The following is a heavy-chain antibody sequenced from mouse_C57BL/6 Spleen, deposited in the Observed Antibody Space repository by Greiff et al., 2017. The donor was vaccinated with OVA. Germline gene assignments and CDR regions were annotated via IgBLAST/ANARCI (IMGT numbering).Heavy chain of an antibody. Sequence: EVQLQQSGTVLARPGASVKMSCKTSGYTFTSYWMHWVKQRPGQGLEWIGAIYPGNSDTSYNQKFKDKAKLTAVTSASTAYMELSSLTNEDSAVYYCTRGDDYDALYYAMDYWGQGTSVTVSS. J-gene: IGHJ4*01. CDR1: GYTFTSYW. CDR2: IYPGNSDT. V-gene: IGHV1-5*01. D-gene: IGHD2-4*01. CDR3: TRGDDYDALYYAMDY.